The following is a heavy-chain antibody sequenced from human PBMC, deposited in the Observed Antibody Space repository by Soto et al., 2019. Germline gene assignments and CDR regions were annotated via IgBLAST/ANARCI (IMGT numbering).Heavy chain of an antibody. J-gene: IGHJ6*02. V-gene: IGHV1-69*13. Sequence: GASVKVSCKASGGTFSSYAISWVRQAPGQGLEWMGGIIPIFGTANYAQKFQGRVTITADESTSTAYMELSSLRSEDTAVYYCARWGKDNVVVPAAKPNYYYYYGMDVWGQGTTVTVSS. CDR2: IIPIFGTA. CDR1: GGTFSSYA. D-gene: IGHD2-2*01. CDR3: ARWGKDNVVVPAAKPNYYYYYGMDV.